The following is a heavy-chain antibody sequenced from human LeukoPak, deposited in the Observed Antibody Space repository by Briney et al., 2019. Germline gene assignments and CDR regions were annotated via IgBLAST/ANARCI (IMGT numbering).Heavy chain of an antibody. CDR2: ISGGSEDI. D-gene: IGHD3-10*01. V-gene: IGHV3-11*01. J-gene: IGHJ4*02. CDR3: ATGSQIREADY. Sequence: PGGSLRLSCAASGFSNSDYYMGWIRQGPGKGLEWLSYISGGSEDISYADSVKGRFTISRDNAKQSLSLQMNSLRAEDTAVYYCATGSQIREADYWGQGTLVTVSS. CDR1: GFSNSDYY.